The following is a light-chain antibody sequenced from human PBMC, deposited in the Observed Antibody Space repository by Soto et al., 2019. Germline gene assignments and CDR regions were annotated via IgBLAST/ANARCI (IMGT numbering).Light chain of an antibody. CDR3: QQYGSSPDT. CDR2: CAS. J-gene: IGKJ2*01. Sequence: EIVLTQSPGTLSLSPGERATLSCRASQSVSSSYLAWYQQKPGQAPRLLIYCASSRATGIPDRFSGSGSGTDFTITISRLEPEDFAVYYCQQYGSSPDTFGQGTKLEIK. V-gene: IGKV3-20*01. CDR1: QSVSSSY.